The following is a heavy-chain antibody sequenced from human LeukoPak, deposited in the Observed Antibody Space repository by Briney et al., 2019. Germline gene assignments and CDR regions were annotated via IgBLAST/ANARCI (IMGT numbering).Heavy chain of an antibody. V-gene: IGHV3-7*02. CDR2: IKGDGSEI. D-gene: IGHD2-2*01. CDR3: ARRYCSSTSCYVNDY. CDR1: GFIFRNYW. Sequence: GGSLRLSCAASGFIFRNYWMSWVRQSPGKGLEWVANIKGDGSEIYYLDSVKGRFTISRDNAKNSLYLQMNSLRAEDTAMYYCARRYCSSTSCYVNDYWGQGTLVTVSS. J-gene: IGHJ4*02.